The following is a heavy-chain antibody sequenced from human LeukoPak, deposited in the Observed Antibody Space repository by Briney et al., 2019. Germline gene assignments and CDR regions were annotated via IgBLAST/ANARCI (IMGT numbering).Heavy chain of an antibody. Sequence: GGSLRLSCAASGFTFSSYAMSWVRQAPGKGLEWVSAISGSGGSTYYADSVKGRFTISRDNSKNTLYLRMNSLRAEDTAVYYCAKVGDYDFWSGYRDWGQGTLVTVSS. CDR2: ISGSGGST. CDR3: AKVGDYDFWSGYRD. CDR1: GFTFSSYA. V-gene: IGHV3-23*01. J-gene: IGHJ4*02. D-gene: IGHD3-3*01.